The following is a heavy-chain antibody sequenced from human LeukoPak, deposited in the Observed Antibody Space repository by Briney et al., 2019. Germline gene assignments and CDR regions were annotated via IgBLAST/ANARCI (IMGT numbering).Heavy chain of an antibody. CDR1: GFTISSNY. Sequence: GGSLRLSCAASGFTISSNYMSWVRQAPGKGLEWVSVIYSGGSTYYADSVKGRFTISRDNSKNTLYLQMNSLRAEDTAVYYCARQERYCSGGSCYFFFDYWGQGTLVTVSS. V-gene: IGHV3-53*01. D-gene: IGHD2-15*01. CDR2: IYSGGST. CDR3: ARQERYCSGGSCYFFFDY. J-gene: IGHJ4*02.